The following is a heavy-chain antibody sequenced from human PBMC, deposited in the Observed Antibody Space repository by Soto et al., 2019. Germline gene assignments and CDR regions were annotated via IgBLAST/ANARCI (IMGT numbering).Heavy chain of an antibody. D-gene: IGHD3-10*01. J-gene: IGHJ6*02. CDR3: ARDPASGSGSYYKKTGVSYYGIDV. CDR2: ISSSSSTI. CDR1: GFTFSSYG. V-gene: IGHV3-48*02. Sequence: GGSLRLSCAASGFTFSSYGMNWVRQAPGKGLEWVSYISSSSSTIYYADSVKGRFTISRDNAKNSLYLQMNSLRDEDTAVYYCARDPASGSGSYYKKTGVSYYGIDVWGQGPTFTVYS.